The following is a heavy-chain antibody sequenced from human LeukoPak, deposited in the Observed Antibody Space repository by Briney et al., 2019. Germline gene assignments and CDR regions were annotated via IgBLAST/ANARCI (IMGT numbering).Heavy chain of an antibody. D-gene: IGHD1-26*01. CDR3: ASGNAVDY. Sequence: GESLRLSCAVSEFIFSNYWVTWVRQAPGKGLEWVANIKQDGVEKYYADSVNGRFTISRDTAKNSLYLQMNSLRVEDTALYYCASGNAVDYWGRGTLVTVSS. V-gene: IGHV3-7*01. CDR1: EFIFSNYW. CDR2: IKQDGVEK. J-gene: IGHJ4*02.